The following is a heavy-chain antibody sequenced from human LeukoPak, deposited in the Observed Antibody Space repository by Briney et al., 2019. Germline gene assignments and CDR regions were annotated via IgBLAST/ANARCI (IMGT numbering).Heavy chain of an antibody. J-gene: IGHJ3*01. CDR2: LYYTGSS. D-gene: IGHD2-2*01. V-gene: IGHV4-59*01. Sequence: SETLSLTCTVSGDSFSNNYWGWIRQPPGKGLEWIAYLYYTGSSSYNASLQSRVRISADTSKKQVSLKMTSVTAADTAIYYCARMEEYRLHATMAFDFWGRGTAVTVSA. CDR3: ARMEEYRLHATMAFDF. CDR1: GDSFSNNY.